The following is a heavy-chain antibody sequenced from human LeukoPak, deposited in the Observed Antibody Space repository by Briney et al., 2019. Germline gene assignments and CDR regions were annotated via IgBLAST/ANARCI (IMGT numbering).Heavy chain of an antibody. J-gene: IGHJ6*03. V-gene: IGHV3-7*01. CDR2: IKQDGSEK. CDR1: GFTFSSYW. CDR3: ARDGPTYYYYMDV. Sequence: PGGSLRLSCAASGFTFSSYWMSWGRQAPGKGLEWVANIKQDGSEKYYVDSVKGRFTISRDNAKNSLYLQMNSLRAEDTAVYYCARDGPTYYYYMDVWGKGTTVTVSS.